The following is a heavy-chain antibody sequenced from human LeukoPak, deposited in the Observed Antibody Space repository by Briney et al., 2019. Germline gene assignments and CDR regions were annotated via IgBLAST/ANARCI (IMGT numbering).Heavy chain of an antibody. V-gene: IGHV1-46*01. D-gene: IGHD5-18*01. Sequence: ASVKVSCKASGYSFTGYYMHWVRQAPGQGLEWMGWINPSGGSTSYAQKFQGRVTMTRDMSTSTVYMELSSLRSEDTAVYYCARSVDTAMVIDYWGQGTLVTVSS. J-gene: IGHJ4*02. CDR1: GYSFTGYY. CDR3: ARSVDTAMVIDY. CDR2: INPSGGST.